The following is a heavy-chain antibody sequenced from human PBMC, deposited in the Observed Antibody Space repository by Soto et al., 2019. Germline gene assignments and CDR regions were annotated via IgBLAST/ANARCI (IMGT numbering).Heavy chain of an antibody. J-gene: IGHJ3*01. D-gene: IGHD6-13*01. CDR3: AIGGAADDTGAFDL. CDR2: INPNSGGT. CDR1: GYTFTGYY. Sequence: ASVKVSCKASGYTFTGYYMRCVRQAPGQGLEWMGWINPNSGGTNYAQKFQGWVTMTMGTSISTAYMELSRLRYDDRALFYCAIGGAADDTGAFDLWGQGTMVPVSS. V-gene: IGHV1-2*04.